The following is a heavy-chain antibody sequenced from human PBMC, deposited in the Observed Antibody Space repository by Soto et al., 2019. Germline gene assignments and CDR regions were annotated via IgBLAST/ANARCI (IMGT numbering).Heavy chain of an antibody. CDR3: ARDENSSGYYFPFPSYYGMDV. CDR2: ISAYNGNT. J-gene: IGHJ6*02. V-gene: IGHV1-18*01. Sequence: ASVKVSCKASGYTFTSYGISWVRQAPGQGLEWMGWISAYNGNTNYAQKLQGRVTMTTDTSTSTAYMELRSLRSDDTAVYYCARDENSSGYYFPFPSYYGMDVWGQGTTVTVSS. CDR1: GYTFTSYG. D-gene: IGHD3-22*01.